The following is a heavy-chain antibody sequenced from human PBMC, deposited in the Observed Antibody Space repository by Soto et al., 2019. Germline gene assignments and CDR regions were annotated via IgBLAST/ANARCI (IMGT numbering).Heavy chain of an antibody. CDR3: AREFPGELAYYFDF. V-gene: IGHV4-31*03. CDR1: GGSINSGGYY. CDR2: IFYSRTT. Sequence: QVQLHESGPGLVKPSQTLSLTCTVSGGSINSGGYYWTWIRQHPGKGLEWIGYIFYSRTTSYNPSLKSRVTISGDTSKNQFSLTLRSVTAADSAVYYCAREFPGELAYYFDFWGQGTPVTVSS. D-gene: IGHD3-16*01. J-gene: IGHJ4*01.